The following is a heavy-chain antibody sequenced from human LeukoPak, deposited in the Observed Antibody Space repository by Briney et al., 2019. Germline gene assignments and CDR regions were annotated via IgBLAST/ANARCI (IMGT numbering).Heavy chain of an antibody. Sequence: PGVALRLSCAASGFTFSVYYMFWVRQAPGKGLVWVSSISPDATKSKYADFVEGRLTISRDNTKNTLYLQLNSLRVEDAAVYYCATGYRSAYSWDSGGQGTLVTVSS. D-gene: IGHD5-12*01. CDR2: ISPDATKS. CDR3: ATGYRSAYSWDS. CDR1: GFTFSVYY. V-gene: IGHV3-74*03. J-gene: IGHJ4*02.